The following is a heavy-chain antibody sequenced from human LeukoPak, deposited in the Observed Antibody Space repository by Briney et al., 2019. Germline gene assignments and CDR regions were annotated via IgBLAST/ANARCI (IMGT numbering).Heavy chain of an antibody. Sequence: SETLSLTCTVSGGSISSYYWSWIRQPPGKGLEWIGYIYYSGSTNYNPSLKSRVTISVDTSKNQFSLKLSSVTAADTAVYYCARGGDSSSWLFDYWGQGTLVTVSS. CDR2: IYYSGST. V-gene: IGHV4-59*01. CDR3: ARGGDSSSWLFDY. CDR1: GGSISSYY. J-gene: IGHJ4*02. D-gene: IGHD6-13*01.